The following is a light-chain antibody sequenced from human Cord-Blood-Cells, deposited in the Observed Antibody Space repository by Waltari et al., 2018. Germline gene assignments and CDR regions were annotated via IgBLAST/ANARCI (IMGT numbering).Light chain of an antibody. V-gene: IGLV1-51*02. CDR3: GTWDSSLSAGV. CDR2: ENN. CDR1: SPNIGNNY. J-gene: IGLJ1*01. Sequence: QSVLTQPPSVSAAPGQKVTIPCSGSSPNIGNNYVSWYQQLPGTAPKLLIYENNKRPSGIPDRFSGSKSGTSATLGITGLQTGDEADYYCGTWDSSLSAGVYGTGTKVTVL.